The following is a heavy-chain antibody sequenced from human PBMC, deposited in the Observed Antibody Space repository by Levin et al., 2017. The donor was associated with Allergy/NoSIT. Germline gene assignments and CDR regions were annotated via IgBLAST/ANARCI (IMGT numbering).Heavy chain of an antibody. V-gene: IGHV3-9*01. D-gene: IGHD6-6*01. CDR3: ARNLQSIPIYSSSSRQPDDAFDI. Sequence: GGSLRLSCAASGFTFDDYAMHWVRQAPGKGLEWVSGISWNSGSIGYADSVKGRFTISRDNAKNSLYLQMNSLRAEDTALYYCARNLQSIPIYSSSSRQPDDAFDIWGQGTMVTVSS. J-gene: IGHJ3*02. CDR1: GFTFDDYA. CDR2: ISWNSGSI.